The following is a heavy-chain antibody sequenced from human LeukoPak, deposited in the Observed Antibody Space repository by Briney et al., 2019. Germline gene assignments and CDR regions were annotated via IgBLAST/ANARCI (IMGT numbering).Heavy chain of an antibody. CDR2: IYSGGST. V-gene: IGHV3-66*01. D-gene: IGHD6-19*01. J-gene: IGHJ3*02. CDR1: GFTVSSNY. Sequence: GGSLRLSCAASGFTVSSNYMSWVRQAPGKGLEWVSVIYSGGSTYYADSVKGRFTISRDNSKNTLYLQMNSLRAEDTAVYYCAREAEQWSKGDAFDIWGQGTMVTVSS. CDR3: AREAEQWSKGDAFDI.